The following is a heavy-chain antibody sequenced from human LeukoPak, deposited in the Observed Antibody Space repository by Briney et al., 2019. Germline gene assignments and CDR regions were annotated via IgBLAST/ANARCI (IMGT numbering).Heavy chain of an antibody. CDR2: IITIFGAA. CDR3: ARDPDS. Sequence: SVKVSCKASGDSFSTYTFSWVRQAPGQGLEWIGRIITIFGAANYAQKFQGRVTISADESTGTVYMELRSLRSEDTAVYYCARDPDSWGQGTLVTVSP. J-gene: IGHJ4*02. CDR1: GDSFSTYT. V-gene: IGHV1-69*13.